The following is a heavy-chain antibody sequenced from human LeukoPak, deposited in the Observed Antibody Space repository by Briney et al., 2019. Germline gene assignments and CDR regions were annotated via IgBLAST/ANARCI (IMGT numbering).Heavy chain of an antibody. Sequence: SGTLSLTCTVSGGSISSSSYYWGWIRQPPGKGLEWIGSIYYSGSTYYNPSLKSRVTISVDTSKNQFSLKLSSVTAADTAVYYCARRAYSSTANWFDPWGQGTLVTVSS. D-gene: IGHD6-13*01. CDR3: ARRAYSSTANWFDP. J-gene: IGHJ5*02. CDR2: IYYSGST. V-gene: IGHV4-39*01. CDR1: GGSISSSSYY.